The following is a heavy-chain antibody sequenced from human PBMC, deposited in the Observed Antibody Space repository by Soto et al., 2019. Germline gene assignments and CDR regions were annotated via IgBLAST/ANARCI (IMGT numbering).Heavy chain of an antibody. Sequence: HPGGSLRLSCAASGFTFSSYSMNWVRQAPGKGLEWVSYISSSSSTIYYADSVKGRFTISRDNAKNSLYLQMNSLRDEDTAVYYCARDIDYYDSSGYPYRDYWGQGTLVTVSS. CDR3: ARDIDYYDSSGYPYRDY. CDR1: GFTFSSYS. CDR2: ISSSSSTI. V-gene: IGHV3-48*02. D-gene: IGHD3-22*01. J-gene: IGHJ4*02.